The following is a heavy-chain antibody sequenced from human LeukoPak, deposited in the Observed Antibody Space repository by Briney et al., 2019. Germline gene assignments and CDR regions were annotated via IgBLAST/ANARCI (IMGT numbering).Heavy chain of an antibody. CDR1: GGSFSGYY. CDR2: INHSGST. Sequence: SETLSLTCAVYGGSFSGYYWSWIRQPPGKGLEWIGEINHSGSTNYNPSLKSRVTISVDTSKNQFSLKLSSVTAADTAVYYCATGITMVRGDAFDIWGQGTMATVSS. D-gene: IGHD3-10*01. CDR3: ATGITMVRGDAFDI. J-gene: IGHJ3*02. V-gene: IGHV4-34*01.